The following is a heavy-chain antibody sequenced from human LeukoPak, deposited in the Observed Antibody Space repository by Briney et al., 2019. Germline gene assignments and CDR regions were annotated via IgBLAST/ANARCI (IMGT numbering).Heavy chain of an antibody. J-gene: IGHJ4*02. CDR1: GGSFSGYY. CDR2: IYYSGST. D-gene: IGHD6-19*01. Sequence: KPSETLSLTCAVYGGSFSGYYWSWIRQPPGKGLEWIGSIYYSGSTYYNPSLKSRVTISVDTSKNQFSLKLSSVTAADTAVYYCASPIAVAGSGYFDYWGQGTLVTVSS. CDR3: ASPIAVAGSGYFDY. V-gene: IGHV4-34*01.